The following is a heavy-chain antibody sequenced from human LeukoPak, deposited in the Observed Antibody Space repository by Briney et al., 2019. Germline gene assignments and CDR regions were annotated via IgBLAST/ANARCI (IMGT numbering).Heavy chain of an antibody. D-gene: IGHD2-2*02. CDR2: INPNSGGT. V-gene: IGHV1-2*02. CDR1: GYTFTGYY. J-gene: IGHJ5*02. Sequence: ASVKVSCKASGYTFTGYYMHWVRQAPGQGLEWMGWINPNSGGTNYAQKFQGRVTMTRNTSISTAYMELSSLRSEDTAVYYCARGHQLLYDVEFDPWGQGTLVTVSS. CDR3: ARGHQLLYDVEFDP.